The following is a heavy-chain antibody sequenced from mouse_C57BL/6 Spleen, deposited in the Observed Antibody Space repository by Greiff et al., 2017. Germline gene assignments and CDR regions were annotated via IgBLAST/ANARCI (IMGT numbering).Heavy chain of an antibody. D-gene: IGHD1-1*01. J-gene: IGHJ1*03. CDR2: IHPSDSDT. CDR3: AFYGSSLNWYFDV. Sequence: VKLQQPGAELVKPGASVKVSCKASGYTFTSYWMHWVKQRPGQGLEWIGRIHPSDSDTNYNQKFKGKATLTVDKSSSTAYMQLSSLTSEDSAVYYCAFYGSSLNWYFDVWGTGTTVTVSS. CDR1: GYTFTSYW. V-gene: IGHV1-74*01.